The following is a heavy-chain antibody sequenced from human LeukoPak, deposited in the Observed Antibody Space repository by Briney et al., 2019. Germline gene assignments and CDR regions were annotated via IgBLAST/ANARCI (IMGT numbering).Heavy chain of an antibody. J-gene: IGHJ4*02. Sequence: GGSLRLPCAASGFTFSSYWMHWVRHAPGKGLVWVSRIHSDGSSTIYADSVRGRFTISRDDAKSTLYLQMNSLRAEDTAVYYCARSGWPYYFDYWGQGTLVTVSS. CDR3: ARSGWPYYFDY. CDR1: GFTFSSYW. CDR2: IHSDGSST. V-gene: IGHV3-74*01. D-gene: IGHD3-22*01.